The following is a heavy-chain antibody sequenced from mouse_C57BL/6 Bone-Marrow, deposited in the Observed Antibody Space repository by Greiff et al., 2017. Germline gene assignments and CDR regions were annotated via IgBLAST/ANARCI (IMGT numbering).Heavy chain of an antibody. D-gene: IGHD1-1*01. CDR1: GYSITSGYY. V-gene: IGHV3-6*01. CDR2: ISYDGSN. CDR3: ARAFITTVVAVDY. J-gene: IGHJ2*01. Sequence: EVQLQQSGPGLVKPSQSLSLTCSVTGYSITSGYYWNWIRQFPGNKLEWMGYISYDGSNNYNPSLKNRISITRDTSKNQFFLKLNSVTTEDTATYYCARAFITTVVAVDYWGQGTTLTVSS.